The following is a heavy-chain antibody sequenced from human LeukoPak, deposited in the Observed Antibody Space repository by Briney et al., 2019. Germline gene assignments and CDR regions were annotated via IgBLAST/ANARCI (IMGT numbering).Heavy chain of an antibody. Sequence: ASVKVSCKVSGYTLTELSMHWVRQAPGKGLEWMGGFDPEDGETNYAQKFQGRVTMTEDTSTDTAYMELSSLRSEDTAVYYCATGRNLDDYVWGSYRSYYFDYWGQGTLVTVSS. CDR3: ATGRNLDDYVWGSYRSYYFDY. D-gene: IGHD3-16*02. CDR2: FDPEDGET. CDR1: GYTLTELS. V-gene: IGHV1-24*01. J-gene: IGHJ4*02.